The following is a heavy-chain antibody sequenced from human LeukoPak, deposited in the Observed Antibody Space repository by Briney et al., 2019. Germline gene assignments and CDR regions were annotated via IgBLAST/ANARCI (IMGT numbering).Heavy chain of an antibody. Sequence: GGSLRLSCAASGFTFSSYGMHWVRQAPGKGLEWVAVISYDGSNKYYADSVKGRFTISRDNSKNTLYLQMNSLRAGDTAVYYCAKDLYPLIVGALFDYWGQGTLVTVSS. J-gene: IGHJ4*02. CDR1: GFTFSSYG. CDR2: ISYDGSNK. CDR3: AKDLYPLIVGALFDY. D-gene: IGHD1-26*01. V-gene: IGHV3-30*18.